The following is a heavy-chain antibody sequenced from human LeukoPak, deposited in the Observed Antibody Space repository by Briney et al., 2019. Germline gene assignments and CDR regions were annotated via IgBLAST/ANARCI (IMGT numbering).Heavy chain of an antibody. V-gene: IGHV3-7*01. D-gene: IGHD5-12*01. J-gene: IGHJ4*02. Sequence: GGSLRLSCAASGFTFSSYGMHWVRQAPGKELQWVANIKQDGSAKYYVDSVKGRFTISRDNAKNSLYLQMNSLRAEDTAVYYCARVEASGYDYGAFDYWGQGTLVTVSS. CDR1: GFTFSSYG. CDR3: ARVEASGYDYGAFDY. CDR2: IKQDGSAK.